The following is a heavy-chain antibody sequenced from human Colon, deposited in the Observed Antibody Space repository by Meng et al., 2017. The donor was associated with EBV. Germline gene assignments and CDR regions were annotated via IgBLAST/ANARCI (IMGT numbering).Heavy chain of an antibody. Sequence: VQLPEPGPGLWKPLGTLSLTCAVSGTSINSSTWWSWVRQPPGKGLEWIGEIYYGGSTNYNPSLKSRVTISLDESKNQFSLRLASMTAADTAVYYCASLYGDFAFWGQGTLVTVFS. CDR1: GTSINSSTW. CDR2: IYYGGST. CDR3: ASLYGDFAF. D-gene: IGHD4-17*01. J-gene: IGHJ4*02. V-gene: IGHV4-4*02.